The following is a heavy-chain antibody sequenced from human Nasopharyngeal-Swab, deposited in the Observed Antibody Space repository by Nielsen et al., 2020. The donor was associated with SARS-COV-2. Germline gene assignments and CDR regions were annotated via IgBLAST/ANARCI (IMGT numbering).Heavy chain of an antibody. CDR2: ISSSSSYI. CDR1: GFTFNKYN. V-gene: IGHV3-21*01. J-gene: IGHJ6*02. D-gene: IGHD3-3*01. CDR3: ARDGLDYDFWSAYFMDV. Sequence: GGSLKISCAASGFTFNKYNFNWVRQAPGKGLEWVSSISSSSSYIYYADSVKGRFTISRDNAKNSFSLQMNSLRAEDTAVYYCARDGLDYDFWSAYFMDVWGQGTTVTVSS.